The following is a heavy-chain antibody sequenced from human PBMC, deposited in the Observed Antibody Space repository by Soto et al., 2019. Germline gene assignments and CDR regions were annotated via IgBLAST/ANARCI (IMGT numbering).Heavy chain of an antibody. CDR1: GGSFSGYY. D-gene: IGHD1-20*01. Sequence: PSETLALTCAVYGGSFSGYYWSWIRQPPGKGLEWIGEINHSGSTNYNPSLKSRVTISVDTSKNQLSLKLSSVTAADTAVYYCARGRGSGITGITVVGYYYGMEVWGQGPTVS. CDR3: ARGRGSGITGITVVGYYYGMEV. J-gene: IGHJ6*02. CDR2: INHSGST. V-gene: IGHV4-34*01.